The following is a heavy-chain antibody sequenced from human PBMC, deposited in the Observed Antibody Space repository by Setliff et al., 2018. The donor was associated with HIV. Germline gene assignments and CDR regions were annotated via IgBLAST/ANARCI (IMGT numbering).Heavy chain of an antibody. Sequence: SETLSLTCTVSGGSISSYYWSWIRQPPGKGLEWIGYIYTSGDTNYNPSLKSRVTISADMSKNQFSLKLSSVTAADTAVYYFSRGGFTGVTTHFQHWGRGTLVTVSS. D-gene: IGHD4-17*01. CDR3: SRGGFTGVTTHFQH. CDR1: GGSISSYY. J-gene: IGHJ1*01. CDR2: IYTSGDT. V-gene: IGHV4-4*08.